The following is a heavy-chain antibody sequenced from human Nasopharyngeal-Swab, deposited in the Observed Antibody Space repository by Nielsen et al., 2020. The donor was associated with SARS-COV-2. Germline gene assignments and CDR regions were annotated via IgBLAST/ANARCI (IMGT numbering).Heavy chain of an antibody. Sequence: HAAAERVVWVSVIYSGGSSTYYADSVKGRFTISRDNSKNTLYLQMNSLRAEDTAVYYCAKDGYYYDSSGYGMDVWGQGTTVTVSS. CDR2: IYSGGSST. V-gene: IGHV3-23*03. D-gene: IGHD3-22*01. CDR3: AKDGYYYDSSGYGMDV. J-gene: IGHJ6*02.